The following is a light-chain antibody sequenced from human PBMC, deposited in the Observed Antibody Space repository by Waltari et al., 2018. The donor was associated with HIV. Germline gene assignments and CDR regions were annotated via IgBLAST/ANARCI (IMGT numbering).Light chain of an antibody. V-gene: IGKV1-12*01. CDR1: QDIRTN. J-gene: IGKJ1*01. CDR3: QQPNTCPAT. CDR2: GAS. Sequence: DIQMTQSPSSISASVGDSVTITCRASQDIRTNLAWYQFRVGRPPRLLVYGASSLYTGVPSRFRGSGSGTDFTLIITSLQPEDFATFYWQQPNTCPATFGQGTKVGIK.